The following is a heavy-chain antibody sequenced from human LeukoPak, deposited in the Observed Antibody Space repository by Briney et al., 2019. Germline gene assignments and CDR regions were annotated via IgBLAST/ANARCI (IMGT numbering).Heavy chain of an antibody. J-gene: IGHJ6*03. V-gene: IGHV1-2*02. Sequence: VASVKVSCKASGYTFTGYYMHWVRQAPGQGLEWMGWINPNSGGTNYAQKLQGRVTMTRDTSISTAYMELSRLRSDDTAVYYCARRGSGYCSGGSCYWDYYYYMDVWGKGTTVTVSS. CDR2: INPNSGGT. CDR1: GYTFTGYY. CDR3: ARRGSGYCSGGSCYWDYYYYMDV. D-gene: IGHD2-15*01.